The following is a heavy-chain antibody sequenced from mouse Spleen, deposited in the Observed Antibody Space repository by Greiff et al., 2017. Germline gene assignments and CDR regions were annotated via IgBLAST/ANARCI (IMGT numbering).Heavy chain of an antibody. CDR3: ARSGIYYYGSSYAMDY. Sequence: VQRVESGAELMKPGASVKLSCKATGYTFTGYWIEWVKQRPGHGLEWIGEILPGSGSTNYNEKFKGKATFTADTSSNTAYMQLSSLTTEDSAIYYCARSGIYYYGSSYAMDYWGQGTSVTVSS. CDR1: GYTFTGYW. J-gene: IGHJ4*01. V-gene: IGHV1-9*01. D-gene: IGHD1-1*01. CDR2: ILPGSGST.